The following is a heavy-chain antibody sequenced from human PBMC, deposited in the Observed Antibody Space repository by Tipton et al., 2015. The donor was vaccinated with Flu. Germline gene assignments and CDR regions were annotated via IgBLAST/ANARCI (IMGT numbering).Heavy chain of an antibody. J-gene: IGHJ6*02. V-gene: IGHV4-61*01. CDR3: ARGYCSSTSCYPPYGMDV. D-gene: IGHD2-2*01. Sequence: GLVKPSETLSLTCTVSGGSVSSGSYYWSWIRQPPGKGLEWIGYIYYSGSTNYNPSLKSRVTISVDTSKNQFSLKLSSVTAADTAVYYCARGYCSSTSCYPPYGMDVWGQGTTVTVSS. CDR1: GGSVSSGSYY. CDR2: IYYSGST.